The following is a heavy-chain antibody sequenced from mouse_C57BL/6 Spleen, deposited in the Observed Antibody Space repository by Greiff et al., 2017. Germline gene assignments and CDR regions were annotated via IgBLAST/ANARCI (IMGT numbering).Heavy chain of an antibody. CDR1: GYAFSSSW. CDR2: IYPGDGDT. D-gene: IGHD2-5*01. Sequence: VKLQESGPELVKPGASVKISCKASGYAFSSSWMNWVKQRPGKGLEWIGRIYPGDGDTNYNGKFKGKATLTADKSSSTAYMQLSSLTSEDSAVYFCARSGYSNPYYAMDYWGQGTSVTVSS. CDR3: ARSGYSNPYYAMDY. J-gene: IGHJ4*01. V-gene: IGHV1-82*01.